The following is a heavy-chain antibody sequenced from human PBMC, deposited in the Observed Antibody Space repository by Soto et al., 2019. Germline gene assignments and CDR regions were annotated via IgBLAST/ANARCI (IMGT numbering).Heavy chain of an antibody. Sequence: QVQLQQWGAGLLKPSETLSLTCAVYGGSFSGYYWSWIRQPPGKGLEWIGEINHSGSTNYNPSLKSRVTISVDTSKNQFSLKLSSVTAADTAVYYCARVRCSGGSCSFDYWGQGTLVTVSS. CDR2: INHSGST. V-gene: IGHV4-34*01. CDR1: GGSFSGYY. CDR3: ARVRCSGGSCSFDY. J-gene: IGHJ4*02. D-gene: IGHD2-15*01.